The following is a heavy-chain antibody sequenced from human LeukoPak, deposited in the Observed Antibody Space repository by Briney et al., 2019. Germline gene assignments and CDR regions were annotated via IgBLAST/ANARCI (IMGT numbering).Heavy chain of an antibody. D-gene: IGHD1-14*01. CDR3: AREPTRINLLTYGPWDAYDI. V-gene: IGHV3-48*04. Sequence: GGSLRLSCAASGFSFNTYSMNWVRRAPGKGLEWISYISDSGDTIYSADSVKGRFTISRSNAENSLFLQMNSLRAEDTAMYYCAREPTRINLLTYGPWDAYDIWGQGTMVTVSS. CDR2: ISDSGDTI. CDR1: GFSFNTYS. J-gene: IGHJ3*02.